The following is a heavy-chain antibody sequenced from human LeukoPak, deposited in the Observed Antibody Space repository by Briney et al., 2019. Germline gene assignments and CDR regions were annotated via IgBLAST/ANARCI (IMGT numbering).Heavy chain of an antibody. V-gene: IGHV3-48*01. D-gene: IGHD2-15*01. CDR2: ISSSSSTI. CDR1: GFTFSSYS. Sequence: GVSLRLSCAASGFTFSSYSMNWVRQAPGKGLEWVSYISSSSSTIYYADSVKGRFTISRDNAKNSLYLQMNSLRAEDTAVYYCAVVVAATLSLWGQGTLVTVSS. J-gene: IGHJ4*02. CDR3: AVVVAATLSL.